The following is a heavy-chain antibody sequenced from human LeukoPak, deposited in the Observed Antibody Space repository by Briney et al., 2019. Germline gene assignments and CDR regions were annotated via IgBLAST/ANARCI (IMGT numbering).Heavy chain of an antibody. J-gene: IGHJ4*02. D-gene: IGHD3-10*01. CDR1: GFTSSSYA. Sequence: GGSLRLSCAASGFTSSSYAMSWVRQAPGKGLEWVSAISGSGGSTYYADSVKGRFTISRDNSKNTLYLQMNSLRAEDTAVYYCAKDRIRHYYGSGNYYFDYWGQGTLVTVSS. CDR3: AKDRIRHYYGSGNYYFDY. CDR2: ISGSGGST. V-gene: IGHV3-23*01.